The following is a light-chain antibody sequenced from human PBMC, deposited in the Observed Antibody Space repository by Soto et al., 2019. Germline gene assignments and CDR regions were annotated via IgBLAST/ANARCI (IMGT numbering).Light chain of an antibody. CDR1: GSSIGTNT. CDR2: GDN. J-gene: IGLJ3*02. Sequence: VLTQPPSAAGTPGQRGTISCSGSGSSIGTNTVNWYRQLPGTAPKLLIYGDNQPPSGVPDRFSGSKSGTSASLAISGLQSEDEAEYYCAAWDGSLNNVLFGGGTKVTVL. V-gene: IGLV1-44*01. CDR3: AAWDGSLNNVL.